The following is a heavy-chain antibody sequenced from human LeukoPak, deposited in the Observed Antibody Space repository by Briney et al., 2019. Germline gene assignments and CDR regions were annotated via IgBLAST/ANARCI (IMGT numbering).Heavy chain of an antibody. CDR2: INHSGST. CDR1: GGSFSGYY. D-gene: IGHD5-18*01. J-gene: IGHJ5*02. Sequence: PSETLSLTCAVYGGSFSGYYWSWIRQPPGKGLEWIGEINHSGSTNYGPSLKSRVTISVDTSKKQVSLKLSSVTAADTAVYYCARAKEYGYNYGPGFGFDPWGQGTLVTVSS. CDR3: ARAKEYGYNYGPGFGFDP. V-gene: IGHV4-34*01.